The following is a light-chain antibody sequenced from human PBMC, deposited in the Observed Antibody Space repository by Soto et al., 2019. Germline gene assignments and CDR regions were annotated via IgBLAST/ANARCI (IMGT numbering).Light chain of an antibody. Sequence: EIVFTQSPGTLYLSPGERATLSCRASQSVSSSYLAWYQQKPGQAPRLLIYGASSRATGIPDRFSGSGSGTDFTLTISRLEPEDLAVYYCQLYGSSRAFGQGTKVDIK. V-gene: IGKV3-20*01. CDR1: QSVSSSY. CDR2: GAS. CDR3: QLYGSSRA. J-gene: IGKJ1*01.